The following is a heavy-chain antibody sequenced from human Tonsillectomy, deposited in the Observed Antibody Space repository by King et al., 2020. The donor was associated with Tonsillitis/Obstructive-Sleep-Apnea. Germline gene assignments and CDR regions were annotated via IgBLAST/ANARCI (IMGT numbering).Heavy chain of an antibody. CDR2: ISYDGSNK. J-gene: IGHJ6*03. D-gene: IGHD1-14*01. CDR3: ARTEDYYYYMDV. V-gene: IGHV3-30*04. CDR1: GFTFSSYA. Sequence: VQLVESGGGVVQPGRSLRLSCAASGFTFSSYAMHWVRQAPGKGLEWVAVISYDGSNKYYADSVKGRFTISRDNSKNTLYLQMNSLRAEDTAVYYCARTEDYYYYMDVWGKGTTVTVSS.